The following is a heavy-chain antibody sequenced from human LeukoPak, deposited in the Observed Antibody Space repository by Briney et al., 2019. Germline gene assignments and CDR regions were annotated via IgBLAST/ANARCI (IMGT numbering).Heavy chain of an antibody. Sequence: GRSLRLSGAASGFTFGNSPISGVRQAPGKGLEGVGYIGAKVYGGTTEYAAAGKGIFSISRDDSKAVGYLQMNSLQTEDTGVYYCTRGSGRFEYWGQGTLVTVSS. J-gene: IGHJ4*02. CDR3: TRGSGRFEY. V-gene: IGHV3-49*04. CDR2: IGAKVYGGTT. D-gene: IGHD2-15*01. CDR1: GFTFGNSP.